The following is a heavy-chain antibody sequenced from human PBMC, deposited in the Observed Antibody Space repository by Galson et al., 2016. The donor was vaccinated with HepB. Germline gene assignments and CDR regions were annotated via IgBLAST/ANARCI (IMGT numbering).Heavy chain of an antibody. D-gene: IGHD3-9*01. CDR1: GYTFTSYY. CDR3: ARDLGYYDVLIEGGMDV. V-gene: IGHV1-46*01. J-gene: IGHJ6*02. CDR2: INPSGGST. Sequence: SVKVSCKASGYTFTSYYMHWVRQAPGQGLEWMGIINPSGGSTGYTQKFQGRVTVTRDTSTSTVYMELSSLRSEDTAVYYCARDLGYYDVLIEGGMDVWGQGTTVTVSS.